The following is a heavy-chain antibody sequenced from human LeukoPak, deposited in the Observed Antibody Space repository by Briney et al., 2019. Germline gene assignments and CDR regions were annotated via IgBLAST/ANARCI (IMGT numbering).Heavy chain of an antibody. Sequence: GGSLRLSCAASGFTFDDYAMHWVRQAPGKGLEWVSGISWNSGSIGYADSVKGRFTISRDNAKNSLYLQMNSLRAEDTALYYCAKLHDSIIGVVAFDIWGQGTMVTVSS. CDR1: GFTFDDYA. CDR2: ISWNSGSI. D-gene: IGHD3-22*01. CDR3: AKLHDSIIGVVAFDI. J-gene: IGHJ3*02. V-gene: IGHV3-9*01.